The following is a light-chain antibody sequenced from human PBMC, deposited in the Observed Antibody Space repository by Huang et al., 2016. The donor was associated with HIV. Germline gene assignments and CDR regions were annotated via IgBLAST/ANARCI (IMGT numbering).Light chain of an antibody. V-gene: IGKV2-40*01. CDR2: TLS. CDR1: QGLYNGDDGETH. J-gene: IGKJ2*01. CDR3: MQRKDFPYT. Sequence: VLTQTPLSLAVTPGESASISCNSSQGLYNGDDGETHLDWYIHKAGQPPHLLMYTLSYRASGVPDRFSGSVSGNKFTLKITDVEADDVGVYYCMQRKDFPYTFGQGTKLEI.